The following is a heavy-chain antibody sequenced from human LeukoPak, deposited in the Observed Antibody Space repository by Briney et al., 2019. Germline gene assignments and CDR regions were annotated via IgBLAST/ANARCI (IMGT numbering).Heavy chain of an antibody. Sequence: PSETLSLTCTVSGGSISSYYLSWIRQPDGKGLEWIGHISTSASTNYNPSLKSRVTMSVDTSKNQFSLKLSSVTAADTAAYYCARDSSPVPAASWYYYYYMDVWGQGTTVTVSS. V-gene: IGHV4-4*07. CDR2: ISTSAST. CDR1: GGSISSYY. D-gene: IGHD2-2*01. J-gene: IGHJ6*03. CDR3: ARDSSPVPAASWYYYYYMDV.